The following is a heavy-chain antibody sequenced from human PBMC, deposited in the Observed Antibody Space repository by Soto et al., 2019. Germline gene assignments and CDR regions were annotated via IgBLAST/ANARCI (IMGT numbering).Heavy chain of an antibody. V-gene: IGHV3-23*01. D-gene: IGHD6-19*01. J-gene: IGHJ4*02. Sequence: EVQLLESGGGLVQPGGSLRLSCAASGFTFSSYAMSWVRQAPGKGLEWVSAISGSGGSTYYADSVKGRFTISRDNSKNPLYLQMNSLRAEDTAVYYCAKDPDYSSGWFDYWGQGTLVTVSS. CDR3: AKDPDYSSGWFDY. CDR1: GFTFSSYA. CDR2: ISGSGGST.